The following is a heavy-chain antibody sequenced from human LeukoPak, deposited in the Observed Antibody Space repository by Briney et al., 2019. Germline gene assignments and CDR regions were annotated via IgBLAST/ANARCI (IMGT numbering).Heavy chain of an antibody. Sequence: GGSLRLSCAASGFTFSSYSMNWVRQAPGKGLEWVSSISSSSSYIYYADSVKGRFTISRDNAKNSLYLQMNSLRAEDTAVYYCARDAPKLLWFGELLPRNAFDIWGQGTMVTVSS. D-gene: IGHD3-10*01. J-gene: IGHJ3*02. V-gene: IGHV3-21*01. CDR3: ARDAPKLLWFGELLPRNAFDI. CDR1: GFTFSSYS. CDR2: ISSSSSYI.